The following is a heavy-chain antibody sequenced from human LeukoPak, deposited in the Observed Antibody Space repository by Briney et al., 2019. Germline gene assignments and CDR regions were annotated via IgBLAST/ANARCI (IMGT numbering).Heavy chain of an antibody. V-gene: IGHV4-34*01. D-gene: IGHD3-22*01. Sequence: PSETLSLTCAVYGGSFSGYYWSWLRQPPGKGLEWIGEINHSGSTNYNPSLKSRVTISVDTSKSQFSLKLNSMTAADTAVYYCAGGAQTYYDKAPVDYWGQGTLVTVSS. CDR2: INHSGST. J-gene: IGHJ4*02. CDR3: AGGAQTYYDKAPVDY. CDR1: GGSFSGYY.